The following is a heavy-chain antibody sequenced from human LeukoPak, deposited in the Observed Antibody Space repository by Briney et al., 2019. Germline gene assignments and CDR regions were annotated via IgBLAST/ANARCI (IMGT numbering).Heavy chain of an antibody. D-gene: IGHD5-24*01. CDR1: GGTFRNYA. V-gene: IGHV1-69*04. CDR2: IIPVLGTP. Sequence: ASVKVSCKASGGTFRNYAINWVRQAPGLGLEWMGRIIPVLGTPHYAHNFQGRVTITADRSMSTGYMELSSLRSDDTVVYYCASVEMASQLDYWGQGTLVTVSS. J-gene: IGHJ4*02. CDR3: ASVEMASQLDY.